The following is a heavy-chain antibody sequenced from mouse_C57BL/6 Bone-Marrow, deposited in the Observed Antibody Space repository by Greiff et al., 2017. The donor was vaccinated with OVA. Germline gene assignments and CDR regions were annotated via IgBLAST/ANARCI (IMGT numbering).Heavy chain of an antibody. V-gene: IGHV1-63*01. CDR1: GYTFTNYW. Sequence: VQLQQSGAELVRPGTSVKMSCKASGYTFTNYWIGWAKQRPGHGLEWIGDIYPGGGYTNYNEKFKGKATLTADKSSSTAYMQFSSLTSEDSAIYYCARSTYDYDDFYYAMDYWGQGTSVTVSS. CDR2: IYPGGGYT. CDR3: ARSTYDYDDFYYAMDY. D-gene: IGHD2-4*01. J-gene: IGHJ4*01.